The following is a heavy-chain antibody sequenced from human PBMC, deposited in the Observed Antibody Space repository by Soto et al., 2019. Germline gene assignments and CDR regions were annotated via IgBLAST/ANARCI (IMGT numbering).Heavy chain of an antibody. CDR2: IKSKTDGGTR. J-gene: IGHJ5*02. V-gene: IGHV3-15*05. CDR1: GFTFSNAW. Sequence: GGALRLSCVASGFTFSNAWMSWVRQAPGKGLEWVGRIKSKTDGGTRDYAGPVKGRFTISRDDPKNTLYLQMKSLKTEDTAVYYCTTVIPKVKWELGPWGQVTLVTVSP. CDR3: TTVIPKVKWELGP. D-gene: IGHD1-26*01.